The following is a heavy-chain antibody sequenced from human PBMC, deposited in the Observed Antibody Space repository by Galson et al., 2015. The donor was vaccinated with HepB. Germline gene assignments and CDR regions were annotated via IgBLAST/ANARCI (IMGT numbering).Heavy chain of an antibody. CDR1: GYTFTSYG. CDR2: ISAYNGNT. D-gene: IGHD3-3*01. Sequence: SVKVSCKASGYTFTSYGISWVRQAPGQGLERMGWISAYNGNTNYAQKLQGGVTMTTDTSTSTAYMELRSLRSDDTAVYYCARGANTLRFLEWLTVTDNWFDPWGQGTLVTVSS. V-gene: IGHV1-18*04. CDR3: ARGANTLRFLEWLTVTDNWFDP. J-gene: IGHJ5*02.